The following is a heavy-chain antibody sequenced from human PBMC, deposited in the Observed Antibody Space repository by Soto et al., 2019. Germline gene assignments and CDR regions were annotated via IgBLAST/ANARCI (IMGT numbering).Heavy chain of an antibody. CDR1: GGTFNNYP. J-gene: IGHJ6*02. D-gene: IGHD5-12*01. CDR2: SIPIFGTA. V-gene: IGHV1-69*01. CDR3: ARGRRYSGDDHYYSFDMDV. Sequence: QVQLVQSGAEVKKPGSSVKVSCKASGGTFNNYPITWVRQAPGQGLEWMGGSIPIFGTANYAQKFQGRVTITVDETKSTAYMGLSSLRSEDTAVYYCARGRRYSGDDHYYSFDMDVWGQGTTVTVSS.